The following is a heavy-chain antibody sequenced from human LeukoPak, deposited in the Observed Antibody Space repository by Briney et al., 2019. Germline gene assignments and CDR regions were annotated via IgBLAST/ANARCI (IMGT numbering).Heavy chain of an antibody. CDR1: GFTFSSYW. CDR3: ARAVRAHPPADF. J-gene: IGHJ4*02. D-gene: IGHD3-3*01. V-gene: IGHV3-74*01. Sequence: PGGSLRLSCAASGFTFSSYWMHWVRQAPGKGLVWVSRINSDGSSTTYADSVKGRSSTSRDNAKNTLYLHMSSLRAEDTGVYYCARAVRAHPPADFWGQGTLVTVSS. CDR2: INSDGSST.